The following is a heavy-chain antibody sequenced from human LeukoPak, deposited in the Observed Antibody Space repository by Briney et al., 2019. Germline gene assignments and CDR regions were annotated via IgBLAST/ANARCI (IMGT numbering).Heavy chain of an antibody. Sequence: SETLSLTCTVSGGSISRGSHYWGWIRQPPGKGLEWIGYIYYSGSTNYNPSLKSRVTISVDTSKNQFSLKLSSVTAADTAVYYCARDVRSASTYYYYYYMDVWGKGTTVTVSS. CDR2: IYYSGST. CDR3: ARDVRSASTYYYYYYMDV. V-gene: IGHV4-61*01. J-gene: IGHJ6*03. D-gene: IGHD3-16*01. CDR1: GGSISRGSHY.